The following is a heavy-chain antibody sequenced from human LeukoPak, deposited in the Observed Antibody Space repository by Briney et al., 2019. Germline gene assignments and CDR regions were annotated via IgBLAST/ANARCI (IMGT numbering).Heavy chain of an antibody. D-gene: IGHD2-15*01. Sequence: GGSLRLSCAASGFTFSSSAMSWVRQAPGKGLEWVSAISNNGGYTYYADSVQGRFTISRDNSKSTLCLQMNSLRAEDTAVYCCAKQLGYCSDGSCYFPYWGQGTLVTVSS. CDR2: ISNNGGYT. CDR3: AKQLGYCSDGSCYFPY. CDR1: GFTFSSSA. J-gene: IGHJ4*02. V-gene: IGHV3-23*01.